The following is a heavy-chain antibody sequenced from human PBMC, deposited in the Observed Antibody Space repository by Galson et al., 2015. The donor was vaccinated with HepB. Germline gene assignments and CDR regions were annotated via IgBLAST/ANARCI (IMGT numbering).Heavy chain of an antibody. D-gene: IGHD6-13*01. J-gene: IGHJ4*02. CDR2: IIPIFGTA. V-gene: IGHV1-69*13. CDR3: ARVQTPIAAAGT. Sequence: SVKVSCKASGGTFSSYAISWVRQAPGQGLEWMGGIIPIFGTANYAQKFQGRVTITADESTSTAYMELSSLRSEDTAVYYCARVQTPIAAAGTWGQGTLVTVSS. CDR1: GGTFSSYA.